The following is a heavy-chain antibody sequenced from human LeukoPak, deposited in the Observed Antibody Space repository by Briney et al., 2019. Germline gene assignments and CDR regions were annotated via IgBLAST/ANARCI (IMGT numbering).Heavy chain of an antibody. D-gene: IGHD1-26*01. CDR2: ISSSGDYT. Sequence: GGFLRLSCAASGFTFSSYAMGWVRQAPGKGLEWVSPISSSGDYTYYADSVKGRFTISRDNSKNTLYLQMNSLRAEDTAVYYCAKSRGVVGATTSFDYWGQGSLVTVSS. V-gene: IGHV3-23*01. J-gene: IGHJ4*02. CDR3: AKSRGVVGATTSFDY. CDR1: GFTFSSYA.